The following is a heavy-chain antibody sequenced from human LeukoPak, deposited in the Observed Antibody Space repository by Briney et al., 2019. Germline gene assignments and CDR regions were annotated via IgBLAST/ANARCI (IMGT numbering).Heavy chain of an antibody. CDR3: ARGRGYTGSPVDY. J-gene: IGHJ4*02. CDR1: RFTFNNYW. CDR2: SNSDGSST. Sequence: GGSLRLSCAASRFTFNNYWMHWVRQAPGKGLVWVSRSNSDGSSTSYADSVKGRFTVSRDNAKNTLYLQMNSVRAEDTAVFYCARGRGYTGSPVDYWGQGTLVTVS. V-gene: IGHV3-74*01. D-gene: IGHD1-26*01.